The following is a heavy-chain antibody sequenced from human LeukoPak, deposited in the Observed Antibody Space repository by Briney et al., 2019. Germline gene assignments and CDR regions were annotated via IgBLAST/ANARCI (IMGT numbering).Heavy chain of an antibody. Sequence: GGSLRLSCAASGFTFSSYSMNWVRQAPGKGLEWVSSISSSSSYIYYTDSVEGRFTISRDNAKNSLYLQMNSLRAEDTAVYYCARSMTTVTHLDYWGQGTLVTVSS. V-gene: IGHV3-21*01. CDR1: GFTFSSYS. CDR2: ISSSSSYI. D-gene: IGHD4-17*01. CDR3: ARSMTTVTHLDY. J-gene: IGHJ4*02.